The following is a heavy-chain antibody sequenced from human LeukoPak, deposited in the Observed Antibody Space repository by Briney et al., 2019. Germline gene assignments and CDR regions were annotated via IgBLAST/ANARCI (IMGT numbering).Heavy chain of an antibody. D-gene: IGHD5-12*01. V-gene: IGHV3-64D*09. J-gene: IGHJ3*02. Sequence: PGGSLRLSCSASGFTFSSYAMHWVRQAPGKGLEYVSAISSNGGSTYYADSVKGRITISRDNSKNTLYLQMSSLRAEDTAVYYCVKGVVDIVATTFGDAFDIWGQGTMVTVSS. CDR2: ISSNGGST. CDR3: VKGVVDIVATTFGDAFDI. CDR1: GFTFSSYA.